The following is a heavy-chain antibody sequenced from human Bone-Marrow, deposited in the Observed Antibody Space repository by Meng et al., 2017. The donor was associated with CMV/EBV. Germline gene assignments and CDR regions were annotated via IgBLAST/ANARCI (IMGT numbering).Heavy chain of an antibody. D-gene: IGHD3-3*01. CDR1: GFTFSSYS. J-gene: IGHJ4*02. V-gene: IGHV3-30*02. CDR2: IRYDGSNK. CDR3: VLSISGYYTPFDY. Sequence: GESLKISCAASGFTFSSYSMNWVRQAPGKGLEWVAFIRYDGSNKYYADSVKGRFTISRDNSKNTLYLQMNSLRAEDTAVYYSVLSISGYYTPFDYWGQGPLVTFYS.